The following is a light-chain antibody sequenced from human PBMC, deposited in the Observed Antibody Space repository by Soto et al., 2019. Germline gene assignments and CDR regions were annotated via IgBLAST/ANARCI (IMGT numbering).Light chain of an antibody. CDR2: EVS. CDR1: SSDVGVYNS. Sequence: QSPRTQPASVSESLVQSITSSCTGTSSDVGVYNSVSWYHQTPGKAPKLMIYEVSNRPSGVSNRFSGSQSGNTASLTISGLQAEDEADYYCSSYTSSSAYVFGPGTKVTVL. V-gene: IGLV2-14*01. CDR3: SSYTSSSAYV. J-gene: IGLJ1*01.